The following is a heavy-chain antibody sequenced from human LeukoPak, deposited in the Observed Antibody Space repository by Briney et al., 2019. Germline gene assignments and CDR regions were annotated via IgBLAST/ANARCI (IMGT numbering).Heavy chain of an antibody. CDR2: INHNGNVN. J-gene: IGHJ6*02. CDR3: ARGGGLDV. D-gene: IGHD3-16*01. CDR1: GFTFSSYW. Sequence: GGSLGLSCAASGFTFSSYWMNWARQAPGKGLEWVASINHNGNVNYYVDSVKGRFTISRDNAKNSLYLQMSNLRAEDTAVYFCARGGGLDVWGQGATVTVSS. V-gene: IGHV3-7*03.